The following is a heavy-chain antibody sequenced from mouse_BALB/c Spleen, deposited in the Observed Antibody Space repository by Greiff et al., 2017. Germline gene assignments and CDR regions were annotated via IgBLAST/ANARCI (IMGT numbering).Heavy chain of an antibody. J-gene: IGHJ4*01. V-gene: IGHV14-1*02. Sequence: VQLQQSGAELVRPGALVKLSCKASGFNIKDYYMHWVKQRPEQGLEWIGWIDPENGNTIYDPKFQGKASITADTSSNTAYLQLSSLTSEDTAVYYCASFYGSSYDYAMDYWGQGTSVTVSS. CDR2: IDPENGNT. CDR1: GFNIKDYY. D-gene: IGHD1-1*01. CDR3: ASFYGSSYDYAMDY.